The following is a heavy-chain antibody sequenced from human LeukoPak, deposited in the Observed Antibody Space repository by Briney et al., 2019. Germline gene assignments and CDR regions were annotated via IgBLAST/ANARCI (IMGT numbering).Heavy chain of an antibody. CDR1: GGSISSYY. V-gene: IGHV4-59*01. CDR3: ARVPGSWYPGGDY. J-gene: IGHJ4*02. Sequence: SETLSLTCTVSGGSISSYYWSWIRQPPGKGLEWIGYIYYSGSTNYNPSLKSRVTISVDTSKNQFSLKLSSVTAADTAVYYCARVPGSWYPGGDYWGQGTLVTVSS. D-gene: IGHD6-13*01. CDR2: IYYSGST.